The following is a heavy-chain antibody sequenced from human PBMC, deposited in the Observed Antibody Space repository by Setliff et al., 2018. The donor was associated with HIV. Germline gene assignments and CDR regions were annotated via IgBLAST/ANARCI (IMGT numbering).Heavy chain of an antibody. V-gene: IGHV4-59*08. J-gene: IGHJ5*02. CDR1: GGSISSYY. Sequence: SETLSLTCTVSGGSISSYYWSWIRQPPGKGLEWIGYIYSSGSANYTPSLKSRVTISLDTSKNQFSLKLSSVTAADTAVYYCARAPRGSGWYPNWFDPWGQGTLVTVSS. CDR3: ARAPRGSGWYPNWFDP. D-gene: IGHD6-19*01. CDR2: IYSSGSA.